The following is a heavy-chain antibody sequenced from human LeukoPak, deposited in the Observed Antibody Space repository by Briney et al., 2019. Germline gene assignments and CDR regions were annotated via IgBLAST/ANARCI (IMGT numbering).Heavy chain of an antibody. CDR1: GFTFSSYA. J-gene: IGHJ3*01. V-gene: IGHV3-23*01. CDR2: IRGSGEIT. Sequence: PGGSLRLSCAASGFTFSSYAMIWVRQAPGKGLEWVSAIRGSGEITYYAASVKGRFTISGDNSKNTLYLQMNSLRGEDTAVYYCARDPNGDYVGAFEFWGQGTMVSVSS. CDR3: ARDPNGDYVGAFEF. D-gene: IGHD4-17*01.